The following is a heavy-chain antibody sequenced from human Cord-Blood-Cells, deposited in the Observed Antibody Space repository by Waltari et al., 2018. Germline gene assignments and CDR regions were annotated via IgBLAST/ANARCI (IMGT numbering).Heavy chain of an antibody. V-gene: IGHV3-30*01. J-gene: IGHJ4*02. CDR2: ISYDGSNK. CDR3: ARDNDDSSGYYFDY. CDR1: GFTFSSYA. Sequence: QVQLVESGGGVVQPGRSLRLSCAASGFTFSSYAMHWVRQAPGKGLEWVGVISYDGSNKYYADAVKGRFTISRDNSKNTLYLQMNSLRAEDTAVYYCARDNDDSSGYYFDYWGQGTLVTVSS. D-gene: IGHD3-22*01.